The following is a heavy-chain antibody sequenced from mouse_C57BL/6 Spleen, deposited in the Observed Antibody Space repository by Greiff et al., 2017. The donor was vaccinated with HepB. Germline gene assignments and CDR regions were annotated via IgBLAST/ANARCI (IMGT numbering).Heavy chain of an antibody. J-gene: IGHJ4*01. CDR2: IYPGDGDT. CDR3: ARGKIRDYYAMDY. V-gene: IGHV1-80*01. D-gene: IGHD2-4*01. CDR1: GYAFSSYW. Sequence: VQLQQSGAELVKPGASVKISCKASGYAFSSYWMNWVKQRPGKGLEWIGQIYPGDGDTNYNGKFKGKASLTADKSSSTAYMQLSSLTSEDSAVYFCARGKIRDYYAMDYWGQGTSVTVSS.